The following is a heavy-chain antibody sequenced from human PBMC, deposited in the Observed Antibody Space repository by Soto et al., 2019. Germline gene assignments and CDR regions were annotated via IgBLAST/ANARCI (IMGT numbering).Heavy chain of an antibody. Sequence: PGGSLRLSCAASGCNFSDHYVDWVRQAPGKGLEWVGRSENKFNGYVTEYAASVKGRFIISRDDSENSVYLQMSNLKTEDTVVYYCAKAFQRRVVVVAATPHWGQRTLVTVSS. J-gene: IGHJ4*02. CDR2: SENKFNGYVT. V-gene: IGHV3-72*01. CDR3: AKAFQRRVVVVAATPH. CDR1: GCNFSDHY. D-gene: IGHD2-15*01.